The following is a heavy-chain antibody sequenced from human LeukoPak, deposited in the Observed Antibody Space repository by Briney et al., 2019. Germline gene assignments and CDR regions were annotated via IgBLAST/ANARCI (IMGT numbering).Heavy chain of an antibody. V-gene: IGHV4-4*07. D-gene: IGHD2-2*01. CDR3: ARGCSSTSCKLPSYYYYYGMDV. Sequence: PSETLSLTCTVSGGSISSYYWSWIRQPAGKGLEWIGRIYTSGSTNYNPSLKSRVTMSVDTSKNQFSLKLSSVTAADTAVYYCARGCSSTSCKLPSYYYYYGMDVWGKGTTVTVSS. CDR1: GGSISSYY. CDR2: IYTSGST. J-gene: IGHJ6*04.